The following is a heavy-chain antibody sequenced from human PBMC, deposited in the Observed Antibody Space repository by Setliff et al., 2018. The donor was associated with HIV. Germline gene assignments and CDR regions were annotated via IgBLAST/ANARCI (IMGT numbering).Heavy chain of an antibody. V-gene: IGHV3-74*01. CDR3: ARVKPHLRRSGSYWIVDY. J-gene: IGHJ4*02. D-gene: IGHD1-26*01. CDR1: GFTFSSYW. CDR2: INGDGITT. Sequence: PGGSLRLSCAASGFTFSSYWMHWVRQAPGKGLVWVSRINGDGITTTYADSVKGRFTISRDNAKNSLYLQMNSLRAEDTAVYHCARVKPHLRRSGSYWIVDYWGQGTLVTVSS.